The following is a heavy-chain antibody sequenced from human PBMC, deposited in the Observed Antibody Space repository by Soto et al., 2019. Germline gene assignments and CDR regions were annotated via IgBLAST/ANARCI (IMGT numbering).Heavy chain of an antibody. CDR1: GYTFTSYA. J-gene: IGHJ4*02. V-gene: IGHV1-3*01. CDR3: ASGYCSGGSCYSHFDD. D-gene: IGHD2-15*01. CDR2: INAGNGNT. Sequence: ASVKVSCKASGYTFTSYAMHWVRQAPGQRLEWMGWINAGNGNTKYSQKFQGRVTITRDTSASTAYMELSSLRSEDTAVYYCASGYCSGGSCYSHFDDWGQGTRVTVAS.